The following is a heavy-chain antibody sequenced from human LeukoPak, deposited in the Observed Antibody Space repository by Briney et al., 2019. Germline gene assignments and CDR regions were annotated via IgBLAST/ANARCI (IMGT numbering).Heavy chain of an antibody. CDR1: GGSISSGGYS. Sequence: SQTLSLTCAVSGGSISSGGYSWSWIRQPPGKGLEWIGYIYHSGSTYYNPSLKSRVTITVDRSKNQFSLKLSSVTAADTAVYYCARTGYSYGYLLWFDPWGQGTLVTVSS. CDR2: IYHSGST. CDR3: ARTGYSYGYLLWFDP. D-gene: IGHD5-18*01. V-gene: IGHV4-30-2*01. J-gene: IGHJ5*02.